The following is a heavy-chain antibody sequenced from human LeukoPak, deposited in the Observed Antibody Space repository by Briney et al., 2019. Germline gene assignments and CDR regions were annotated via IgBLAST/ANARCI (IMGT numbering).Heavy chain of an antibody. D-gene: IGHD4-23*01. CDR1: GSTFSSYA. Sequence: PGGSLRLSCAASGSTFSSYAMSWVRQAPGKGLEWVSAISGSGGSTYYADSVKGRFTISRDNSKNTLYLQMNSLRAEDTAVYYCANQRWRPHDAFDIWGQGTMVTVSS. V-gene: IGHV3-23*01. CDR2: ISGSGGST. CDR3: ANQRWRPHDAFDI. J-gene: IGHJ3*02.